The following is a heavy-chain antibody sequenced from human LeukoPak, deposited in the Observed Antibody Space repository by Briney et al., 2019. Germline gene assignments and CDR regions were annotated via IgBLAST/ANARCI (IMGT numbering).Heavy chain of an antibody. V-gene: IGHV3-15*01. CDR2: IKSKTDGGTT. J-gene: IGHJ4*02. D-gene: IGHD5-24*01. CDR1: GFTFSNAW. Sequence: GGSLRLSCAASGFTFSNAWMSWVRQAPGKGLEWVGRIKSKTDGGTTDYAAPVKGRFTISRDDSKNTLYLQMNSLKTEDTAVYYCTTAALKMAWEDYWGQGTLVTVSS. CDR3: TTAALKMAWEDY.